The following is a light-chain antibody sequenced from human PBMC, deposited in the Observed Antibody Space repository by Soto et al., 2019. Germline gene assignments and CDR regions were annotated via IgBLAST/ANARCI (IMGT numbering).Light chain of an antibody. Sequence: EIVLTQSPGTLSLSPGERATLSCRASHSVTSRYLAWYQQKPGQAPRLLIYGAYSRATGIPDRFSGSGSGTDFTLTISRLEPEAFAVYYCQQYGSSPPYTFGQGTKLEIK. CDR3: QQYGSSPPYT. CDR2: GAY. V-gene: IGKV3-20*01. J-gene: IGKJ2*01. CDR1: HSVTSRY.